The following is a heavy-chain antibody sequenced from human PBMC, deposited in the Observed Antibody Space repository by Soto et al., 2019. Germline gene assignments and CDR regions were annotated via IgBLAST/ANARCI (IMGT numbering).Heavy chain of an antibody. CDR3: ARSFSQAAAGKDIDF. D-gene: IGHD6-13*01. CDR2: IIPIFGTA. J-gene: IGHJ4*02. V-gene: IGHV1-69*13. Sequence: SEKGSCKASGGTFSSYAISWVRQAPGQGLEWMGGIIPIFGTANYAQKFQGRVTITADESTSTAYMELSSLRSEDTAVYYCARSFSQAAAGKDIDFWAQGSPV. CDR1: GGTFSSYA.